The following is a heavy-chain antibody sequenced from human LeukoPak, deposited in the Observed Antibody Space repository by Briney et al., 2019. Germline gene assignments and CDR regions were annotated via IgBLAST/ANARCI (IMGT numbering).Heavy chain of an antibody. D-gene: IGHD4-17*01. V-gene: IGHV3-66*04. CDR2: TYSSGST. Sequence: SGGSLRLSCAVSGFTVSSNYMSWVRQAPGNGLERVSITYSSGSTYYADSVKGRFSISRDNSKNTLYLQMNSLRAEDTAVYYCARRGYGDYAPFDYWGQGTLVTVSS. CDR3: ARRGYGDYAPFDY. J-gene: IGHJ4*02. CDR1: GFTVSSNY.